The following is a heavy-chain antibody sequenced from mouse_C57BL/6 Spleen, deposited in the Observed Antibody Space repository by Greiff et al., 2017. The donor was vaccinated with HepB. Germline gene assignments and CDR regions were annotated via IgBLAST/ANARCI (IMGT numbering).Heavy chain of an antibody. Sequence: VQLQQPGAELVMPGASVKLSCKASCYTFTSYWMHWVKQRPGQGLEWIGEIDPSDSYTNYNQKFKGKSTLTVDKSSSTAYMQLSSLTSEDSAVYYCARANWDDYAMDYWGQGTSVTVSS. CDR1: CYTFTSYW. CDR3: ARANWDDYAMDY. CDR2: IDPSDSYT. D-gene: IGHD4-1*02. J-gene: IGHJ4*01. V-gene: IGHV1-69*01.